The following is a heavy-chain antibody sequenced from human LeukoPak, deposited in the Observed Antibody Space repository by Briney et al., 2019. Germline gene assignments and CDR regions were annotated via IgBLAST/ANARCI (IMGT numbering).Heavy chain of an antibody. CDR1: GFTFSSYS. CDR2: ISSSGTYK. J-gene: IGHJ6*02. D-gene: IGHD3-22*01. V-gene: IGHV3-21*01. Sequence: KTGGSLRLSCAVSGFTFSSYSMSWVRQAPGKGLEWVSSISSSGTYKYYADSVKGRFTISRDNAKNSLHLQMDSLRAEDTAIYYCTKHITTDATTPFYYGMDVWGQGTTVTVSS. CDR3: TKHITTDATTPFYYGMDV.